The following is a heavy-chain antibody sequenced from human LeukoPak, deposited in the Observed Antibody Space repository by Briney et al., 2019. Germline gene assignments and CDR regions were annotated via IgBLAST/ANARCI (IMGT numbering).Heavy chain of an antibody. CDR1: GFTFSSYA. Sequence: GGSLRLSCAASGFTFSSYAMSWVRQAPGKGLEWVSAISGSGGSTYYADSVKGRFTISRDNSKNTLYLQVNSLRAEDTAVYYCAKSSSWYSRYYFDYWGQGTLVTVSS. CDR2: ISGSGGST. V-gene: IGHV3-23*01. J-gene: IGHJ4*02. CDR3: AKSSSWYSRYYFDY. D-gene: IGHD6-13*01.